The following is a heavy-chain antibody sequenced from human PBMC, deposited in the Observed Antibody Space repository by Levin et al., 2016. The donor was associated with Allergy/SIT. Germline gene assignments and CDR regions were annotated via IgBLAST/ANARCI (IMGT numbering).Heavy chain of an antibody. CDR3: ARRGVPATLYYFDY. V-gene: IGHV4-39*01. Sequence: RQAPGKGLEWIGTMYYNGNTHYNPSLKSRVTISVDTSRNQFSLKLSSVTAADTAVYYCARRGVPATLYYFDYWGHGTLVTVSS. J-gene: IGHJ4*01. CDR2: MYYNGNT. D-gene: IGHD2-2*01.